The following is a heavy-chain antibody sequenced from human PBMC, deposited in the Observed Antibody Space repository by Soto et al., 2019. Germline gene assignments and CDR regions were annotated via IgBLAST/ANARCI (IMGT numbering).Heavy chain of an antibody. CDR1: GSTFISYA. D-gene: IGHD5-18*01. Sequence: EASVKVSGKASGSTFISYAISWVRQAHGQGLEWMGGIIPIFGTANYAQKFQGRVTITADESTSTAYMELSSLRSEDTAVYYCARAFVDTAMVFDYWGQGTLVTVSS. CDR2: IIPIFGTA. J-gene: IGHJ4*02. V-gene: IGHV1-69*01. CDR3: ARAFVDTAMVFDY.